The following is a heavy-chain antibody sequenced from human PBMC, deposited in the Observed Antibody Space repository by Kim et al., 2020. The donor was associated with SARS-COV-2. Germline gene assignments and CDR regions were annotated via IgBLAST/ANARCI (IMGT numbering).Heavy chain of an antibody. D-gene: IGHD5-18*01. CDR1: GGTFSSYA. J-gene: IGHJ4*02. V-gene: IGHV1-69*13. CDR3: ARDRGRRDTAIADFDY. Sequence: SVKVSCKASGGTFSSYAISWVRHAPGQGLEWMGGIIPIFCTANYAQKFQGRVTITADESTSTAYMELSSLRSEDTAVYYCARDRGRRDTAIADFDYWGQGTLVTVSS. CDR2: IIPIFCTA.